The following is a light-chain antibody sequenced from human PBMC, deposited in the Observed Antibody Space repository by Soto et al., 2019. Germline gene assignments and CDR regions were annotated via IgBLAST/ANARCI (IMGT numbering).Light chain of an antibody. V-gene: IGLV1-40*01. CDR3: QSYDSSLSGVE. Sequence: QSVLTQPPSVSGAPGQRVTISCTGSSSNIGAGYDVHWHQHLPGTAPKLLIYGNTNRPSGVPDRFSGSKSGTSASLAITGLQAEDEADYYCQSYDSSLSGVEFGGGTKLTVL. J-gene: IGLJ2*01. CDR2: GNT. CDR1: SSNIGAGYD.